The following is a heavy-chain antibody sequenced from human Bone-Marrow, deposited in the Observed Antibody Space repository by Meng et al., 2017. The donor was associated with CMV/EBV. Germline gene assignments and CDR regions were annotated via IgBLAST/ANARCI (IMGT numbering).Heavy chain of an antibody. Sequence: LSLTCAASGFTFDDYAMRWVRQAPGKGLEWVSGISGNSGSICYADSVKGRFTISRDNAKNSLYLQMNSLRAEDTALYYCAKDINAERELGGWFESWGQGTLVTVSS. CDR2: ISGNSGSI. J-gene: IGHJ5*01. D-gene: IGHD1-7*01. CDR3: AKDINAERELGGWFES. CDR1: GFTFDDYA. V-gene: IGHV3-9*01.